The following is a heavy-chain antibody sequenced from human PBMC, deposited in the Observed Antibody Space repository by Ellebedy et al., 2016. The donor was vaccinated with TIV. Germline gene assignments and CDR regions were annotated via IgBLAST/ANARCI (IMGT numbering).Heavy chain of an antibody. CDR1: GYTFSSYW. V-gene: IGHV5-10-1*01. CDR3: ARLSSTIGRGAIDY. Sequence: GESLKISCQVSGYTFSSYWISWVRQMPGKGLEWMGRIDPSDSYTNYIPSFQAHVTISVDKSISTVYLQWSSLKASDTAIYYCARLSSTIGRGAIDYWGQGTLATVTS. J-gene: IGHJ4*02. CDR2: IDPSDSYT. D-gene: IGHD2-8*01.